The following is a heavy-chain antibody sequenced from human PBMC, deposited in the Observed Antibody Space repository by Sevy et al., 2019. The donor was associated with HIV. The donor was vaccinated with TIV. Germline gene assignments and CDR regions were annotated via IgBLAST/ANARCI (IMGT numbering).Heavy chain of an antibody. Sequence: SETLSLTCTVSGGSISSSSYYWGWIRQPPGKGLEWIGSIYYSGSTYYNPSLKSRVTISVDTSKNQFSLKLSSVTAADTAVYYCARQRLFHPHTAMGDYWGQGTLVTVSS. CDR1: GGSISSSSYY. J-gene: IGHJ4*02. V-gene: IGHV4-39*01. D-gene: IGHD5-18*01. CDR2: IYYSGST. CDR3: ARQRLFHPHTAMGDY.